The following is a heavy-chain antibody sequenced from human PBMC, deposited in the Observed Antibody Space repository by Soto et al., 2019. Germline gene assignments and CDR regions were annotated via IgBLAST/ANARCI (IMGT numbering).Heavy chain of an antibody. Sequence: PSETLSLTCTVSGGSISSYYWSWIRQPPGKGLEWIGYIYYSGSTNYNPSLKSRVTISVDTSKNQFSLKLSSVTAADTAVYYCARILPIITPYSPFDNWGQRNLVTVSS. D-gene: IGHD3-22*01. V-gene: IGHV4-59*01. CDR1: GGSISSYY. CDR3: ARILPIITPYSPFDN. CDR2: IYYSGST. J-gene: IGHJ4*02.